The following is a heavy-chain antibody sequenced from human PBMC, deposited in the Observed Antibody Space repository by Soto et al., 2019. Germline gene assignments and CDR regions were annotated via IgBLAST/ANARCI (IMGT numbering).Heavy chain of an antibody. V-gene: IGHV3-30-3*01. J-gene: IGHJ6*02. Sequence: GGSLRLSCAASGFTFSSYAMHWVRQAPGKGLEWVAVISYDGSNKYYADSVKGRFTISRDNSKNTLYLQMNSLRAEDTAVYYCARDLRYYDSYSLYYYGMDVWGQGTTVTVSS. D-gene: IGHD3-22*01. CDR1: GFTFSSYA. CDR2: ISYDGSNK. CDR3: ARDLRYYDSYSLYYYGMDV.